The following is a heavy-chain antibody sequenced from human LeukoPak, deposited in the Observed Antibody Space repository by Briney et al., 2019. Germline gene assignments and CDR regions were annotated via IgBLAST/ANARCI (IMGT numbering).Heavy chain of an antibody. CDR3: ARDLTSPY. CDR1: GFTFSNSW. Sequence: PGGSLRLSCAASGFTFSNSWLHWVRQAPGKGLVWVSRINERGSSTSYADSVKGRFTISRDNAKNTLYLQMNSLRAEDTAVYYCARDLTSPYGGQGPLVPVSS. V-gene: IGHV3-74*01. CDR2: INERGSST. J-gene: IGHJ4*02.